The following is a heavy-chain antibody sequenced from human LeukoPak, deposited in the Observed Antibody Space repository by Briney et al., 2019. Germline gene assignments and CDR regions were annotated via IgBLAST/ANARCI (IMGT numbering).Heavy chain of an antibody. D-gene: IGHD1-26*01. V-gene: IGHV3-53*01. J-gene: IGHJ4*02. CDR1: GFIVSGDF. CDR3: ARERGRGRDSPWFDY. Sequence: GGSLRLSCAASGFIVSGDFMSWVRQAPGKGLEWVSVIYSDGSTYYADPVKGRFTISRDNSKNTLDLQMTGLRAEDTAVYYCARERGRGRDSPWFDYWGQGTLVTVSS. CDR2: IYSDGST.